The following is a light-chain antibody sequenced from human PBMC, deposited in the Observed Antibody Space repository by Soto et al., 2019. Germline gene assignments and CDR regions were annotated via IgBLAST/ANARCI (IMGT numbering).Light chain of an antibody. J-gene: IGKJ4*01. V-gene: IGKV3-20*01. CDR3: EYYGTSIT. CDR1: QSISNNH. CDR2: GTS. Sequence: EIVLTQSPGTLSLSPGERVTLSCRASQSISNNHLAWYQQKPGQAPRLLIHGTSNRATGIPDRCSGSGSGTDFTLTFSRLEPEDFAVYYCEYYGTSITFGGGTKVEIK.